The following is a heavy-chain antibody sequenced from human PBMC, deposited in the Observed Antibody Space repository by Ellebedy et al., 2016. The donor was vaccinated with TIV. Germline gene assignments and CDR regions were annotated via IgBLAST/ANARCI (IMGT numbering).Heavy chain of an antibody. CDR2: ISGNT. Sequence: MPSETLSLTCTVSGGSISRRSHYWAWIRQPPGKGLEWIGSISGNTYYNPSLKSRVTISVDKSKNQFSLKLSSVTAADTAVYYCAKRQAYGDYEYAFDIWGQGTMVTVSS. V-gene: IGHV4-39*07. J-gene: IGHJ3*02. CDR1: GGSISRRSHY. D-gene: IGHD4-17*01. CDR3: AKRQAYGDYEYAFDI.